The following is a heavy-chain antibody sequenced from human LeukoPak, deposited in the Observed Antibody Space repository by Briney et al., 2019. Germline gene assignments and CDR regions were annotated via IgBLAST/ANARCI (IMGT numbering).Heavy chain of an antibody. D-gene: IGHD2/OR15-2a*01. Sequence: HTGGSLRLSCAASGFTFSNYWMSWVRQAPGRGLEWVAIIKQDGTDKYYVDSVKGRLTISRDNAKNSLYLQMNSLRAEDTAVYYCASASMGRSDIISGDWGQGTLVTVSS. CDR2: IKQDGTDK. V-gene: IGHV3-7*01. CDR1: GFTFSNYW. J-gene: IGHJ4*02. CDR3: ASASMGRSDIISGD.